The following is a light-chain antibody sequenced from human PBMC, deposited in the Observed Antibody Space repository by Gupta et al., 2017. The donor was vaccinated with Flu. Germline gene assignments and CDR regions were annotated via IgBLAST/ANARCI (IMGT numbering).Light chain of an antibody. V-gene: IGLV8-61*01. CDR2: KTN. CDR3: VLDRGSGISV. Sequence: QTVVTQEPSVSVSPGGTVTFTCGLNSGSVSTGYYPSWYQQTPGHPPRTLIDKTNTSSAGVTDRFSCSILGNKAALTTTGDKADDESDYYCVLDRGSGISVFGGGTKLTVL. CDR1: SGSVSTGYY. J-gene: IGLJ3*02.